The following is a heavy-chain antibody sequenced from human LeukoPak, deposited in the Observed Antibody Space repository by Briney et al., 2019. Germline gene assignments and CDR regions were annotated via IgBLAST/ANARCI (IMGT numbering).Heavy chain of an antibody. J-gene: IGHJ5*02. CDR2: IYHSGST. CDR1: GGSISSGGYS. V-gene: IGHV4-30-2*01. CDR3: ARRGYSVNWFDP. D-gene: IGHD5-12*01. Sequence: SETLSLTCAVSGGSISSGGYSWSWIRQPPGKGLEWIGYIYHSGSTYYNPSLKSRVTISLDRSQNQFSLKLTSVTAADTAVYYCARRGYSVNWFDPWGQGTLVTVSP.